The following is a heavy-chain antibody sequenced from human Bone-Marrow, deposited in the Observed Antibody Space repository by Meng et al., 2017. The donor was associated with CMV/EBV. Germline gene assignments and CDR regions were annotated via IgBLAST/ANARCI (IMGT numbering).Heavy chain of an antibody. V-gene: IGHV3-23*01. CDR2: ISGSGGST. CDR1: GFTFSSYA. Sequence: GESLKISCAASGFTFSSYAMSWVRQAPGKGLEWVSAISGSGGSTYYADSVKGRFTISRDNSKNTLYLQMNSLRDEDTAVYYCAKNRPIVPAATFDYWGQGTLVTVSS. J-gene: IGHJ4*02. CDR3: AKNRPIVPAATFDY. D-gene: IGHD2-2*01.